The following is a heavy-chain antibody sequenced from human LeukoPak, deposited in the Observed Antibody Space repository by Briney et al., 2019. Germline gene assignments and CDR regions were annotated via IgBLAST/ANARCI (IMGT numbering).Heavy chain of an antibody. V-gene: IGHV3-21*01. J-gene: IGHJ4*02. D-gene: IGHD6-19*01. CDR3: ASFDSSGWHYFDY. CDR1: GFTFSTYY. CDR2: ITGSSSYI. Sequence: GGSLRLSCAASGFTFSTYYMNWVRQAPGKGLEWVSFITGSSSYIYYTDSVKGRFTISRDNAKNSLFLQMNSLRDEDTAVYYCASFDSSGWHYFDYWGQGTLVTVSA.